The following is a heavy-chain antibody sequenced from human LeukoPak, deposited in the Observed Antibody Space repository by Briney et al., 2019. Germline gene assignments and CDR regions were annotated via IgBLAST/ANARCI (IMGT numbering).Heavy chain of an antibody. J-gene: IGHJ4*02. D-gene: IGHD6-6*01. CDR3: ARGGQYSSSGFDY. CDR2: IKSDGSST. V-gene: IGHV3-74*01. Sequence: GGSLRLSCAASGFTFSSYWMHWVRQAPGKGLVWVSRIKSDGSSTNYADSVKGRFTISRDNAKNTLYLQMNSLRAEDTAVYYCARGGQYSSSGFDYWGEGTLVTVSS. CDR1: GFTFSSYW.